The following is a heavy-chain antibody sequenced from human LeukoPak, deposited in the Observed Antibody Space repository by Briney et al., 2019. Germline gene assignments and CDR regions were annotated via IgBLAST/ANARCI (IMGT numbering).Heavy chain of an antibody. CDR2: ISSSSSTI. Sequence: PGGSLRLSCAASGFTFSSYSMNWVRQAPGKGLEWVSYISSSSSTIYYADSVKGRFTISRDNAKNSLYLQMNSLRAEDTAVYYCARDLLGDYYDSSGYYSDDYWGQGTLVTVSS. D-gene: IGHD3-22*01. CDR3: ARDLLGDYYDSSGYYSDDY. V-gene: IGHV3-48*01. CDR1: GFTFSSYS. J-gene: IGHJ4*02.